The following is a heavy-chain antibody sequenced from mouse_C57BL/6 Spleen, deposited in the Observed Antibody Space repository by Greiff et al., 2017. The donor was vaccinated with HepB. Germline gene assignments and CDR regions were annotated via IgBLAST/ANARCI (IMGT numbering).Heavy chain of an antibody. J-gene: IGHJ1*03. CDR2: IYPGDGDT. Sequence: QVQLQQSGAELVKPGASVKISCKASGYAFSSYWMNWVKQRPGKGLEWIGQIYPGDGDTNYNGKFKGKATLTADKSSSTAYMQLSSLTSEDSAVYFCARSGDYHWYFDVWGTGTTVTVSS. CDR1: GYAFSSYW. CDR3: ARSGDYHWYFDV. V-gene: IGHV1-80*01. D-gene: IGHD2-4*01.